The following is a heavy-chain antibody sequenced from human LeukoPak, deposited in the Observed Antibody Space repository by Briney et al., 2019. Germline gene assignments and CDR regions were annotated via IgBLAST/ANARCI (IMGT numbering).Heavy chain of an antibody. CDR2: ISAYNGNT. CDR1: GYTFTSYG. CDR3: ARDIVATYFDY. D-gene: IGHD5-12*01. Sequence: ASVKVSCKASGYTFTSYGISWVRQAPGQGLEWMGWISAYNGNTKYAQKPQGRVTMTTDTSTSTAYMELRSLRSDDTAVYYCARDIVATYFDYWGQGTLVTVSS. J-gene: IGHJ4*02. V-gene: IGHV1-18*01.